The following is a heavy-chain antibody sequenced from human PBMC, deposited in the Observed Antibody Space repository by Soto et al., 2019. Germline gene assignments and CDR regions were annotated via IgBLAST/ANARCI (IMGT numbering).Heavy chain of an antibody. CDR2: ISAYNGNT. CDR1: GYTFTSXG. J-gene: IGHJ6*02. Sequence: ASVKVSCKASGYTFTSXGISWVRQAPGQGLEWMGWISAYNGNTNYAQKLQGRVTMTTDTSTSTAYMELRSLRSDDTAVYYCARDWIAARDYYGMDVWGQGTTVTVSS. CDR3: ARDWIAARDYYGMDV. V-gene: IGHV1-18*01. D-gene: IGHD6-6*01.